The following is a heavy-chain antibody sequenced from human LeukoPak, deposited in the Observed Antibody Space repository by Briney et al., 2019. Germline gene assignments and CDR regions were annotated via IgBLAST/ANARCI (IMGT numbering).Heavy chain of an antibody. CDR1: GFTLSTNA. D-gene: IGHD1-26*01. J-gene: IGHJ4*02. CDR3: AKDVGKWESLHFFDY. V-gene: IGHV3-23*01. Sequence: GGSLRLSCLTSGFTLSTNAMSWVRQAPGKGLEWISGISGSGASTYYADSVKGRFTISRDDSRNTLYLQMNSLRGDDTAVYYCAKDVGKWESLHFFDYWGQGTLVIVSS. CDR2: ISGSGAST.